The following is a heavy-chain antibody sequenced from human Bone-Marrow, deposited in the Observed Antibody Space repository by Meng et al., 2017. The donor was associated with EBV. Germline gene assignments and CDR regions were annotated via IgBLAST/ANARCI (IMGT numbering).Heavy chain of an antibody. V-gene: IGHV1-18*01. J-gene: IGHJ4*02. D-gene: IGHD3-22*01. Sequence: GHLVQCGAEVKRPGASVKVSGKASGYTFTSYGISWVRQAPGEGLEWMGWISAYNGNTNYAQKLQGRVTMTTDTSTSTAYMELRSLRSDDTAVYYCARDPSTYYYDSSGYFYWGQGTLVTVSS. CDR1: GYTFTSYG. CDR2: ISAYNGNT. CDR3: ARDPSTYYYDSSGYFY.